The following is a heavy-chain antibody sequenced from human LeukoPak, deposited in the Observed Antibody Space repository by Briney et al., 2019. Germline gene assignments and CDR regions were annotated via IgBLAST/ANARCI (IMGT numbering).Heavy chain of an antibody. J-gene: IGHJ4*02. CDR1: GFTFSSYA. CDR3: ARVPYSSAWYFDY. Sequence: GGSPRLSCAASGFTFSSYAVSWVRQAPGKGLEWVAVIWYDGSNENYADSVKGRFIISRDNSKNILYLEMNSLRAEDTAVYYCARVPYSSAWYFDYWGQGTLVTVSS. V-gene: IGHV3-33*08. D-gene: IGHD6-19*01. CDR2: IWYDGSNE.